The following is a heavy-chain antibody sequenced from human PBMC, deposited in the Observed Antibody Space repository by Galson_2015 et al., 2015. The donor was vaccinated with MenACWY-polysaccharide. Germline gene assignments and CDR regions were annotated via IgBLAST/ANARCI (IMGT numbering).Heavy chain of an antibody. CDR3: ARDQVAARRPNAFDI. Sequence: SETLSLTCTVSGGSISSYYWSWIRQPPGKGLEWIGYIYYSGSTNYNPSLKSRVTISVDTSKNQFSLKLSSVTAADTAVYYCARDQVAARRPNAFDIWGQGTMVTVSS. D-gene: IGHD6-6*01. J-gene: IGHJ3*02. V-gene: IGHV4-59*01. CDR1: GGSISSYY. CDR2: IYYSGST.